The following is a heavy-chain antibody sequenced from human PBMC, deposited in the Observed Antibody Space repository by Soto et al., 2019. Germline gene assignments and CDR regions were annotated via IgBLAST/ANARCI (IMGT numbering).Heavy chain of an antibody. CDR3: ARPIHDYGDYYFDY. CDR1: GGSISSSSYY. J-gene: IGHJ4*02. V-gene: IGHV4-39*01. CDR2: IYYSGST. Sequence: SETLSLTCTVSGGSISSSSYYWGWIRQPPGKGLEWIGSIYYSGSTYYNPSLKSRVTISVDTSKNQFSLKLSSVTAADTAVYYCARPIHDYGDYYFDYWGQGTLVTVPS. D-gene: IGHD4-17*01.